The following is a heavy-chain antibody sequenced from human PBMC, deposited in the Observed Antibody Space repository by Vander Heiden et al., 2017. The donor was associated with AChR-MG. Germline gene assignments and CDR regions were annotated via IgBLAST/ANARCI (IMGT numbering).Heavy chain of an antibody. D-gene: IGHD6-19*01. V-gene: IGHV3-53*02. CDR3: VRETSSGWYGY. CDR1: GFNVSNNY. CDR2: IYSGGTT. Sequence: EVQLVETGGGLIQPGGSLRPSCAASGFNVSNNYMSWVRQAPGKRLEWVSLIYSGGTTYYADSVKGRFTISRDKSKNTLYLQMNSLRAEDTAVYYCVRETSSGWYGYWGQGTLVTVSS. J-gene: IGHJ4*02.